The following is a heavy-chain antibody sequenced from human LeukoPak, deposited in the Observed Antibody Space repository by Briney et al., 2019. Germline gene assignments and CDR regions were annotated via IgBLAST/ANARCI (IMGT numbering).Heavy chain of an antibody. J-gene: IGHJ6*03. CDR3: HHGSGSYLVYYYYMDV. D-gene: IGHD3-10*01. CDR1: GGSISSSSYY. CDR2: IYYSGST. V-gene: IGHV4-39*07. Sequence: PSETLSLTCTVSGGSISSSSYYWGWIRQPPGKGLEWIGSIYYSGSTYYNPSLKSRVTISVDTSKNQFSLKLSSVTAADTAVYYCHHGSGSYLVYYYYMDVWGKGTTVTVSS.